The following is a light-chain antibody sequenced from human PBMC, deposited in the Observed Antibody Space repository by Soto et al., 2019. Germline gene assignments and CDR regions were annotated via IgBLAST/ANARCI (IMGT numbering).Light chain of an antibody. CDR1: QSISSY. Sequence: DIQMTQSPSSLSASVGDRVTITCRASQSISSYLNWYQQKPRKAPKLLIYAASSLQSGVPSRFSGSGSGTDFTLTISSLQPEDFAAYYCQQSYSILWTFDQGTKVEI. CDR2: AAS. V-gene: IGKV1-39*01. J-gene: IGKJ1*01. CDR3: QQSYSILWT.